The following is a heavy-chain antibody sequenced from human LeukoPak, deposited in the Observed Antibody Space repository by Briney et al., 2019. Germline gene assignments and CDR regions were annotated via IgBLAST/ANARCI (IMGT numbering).Heavy chain of an antibody. Sequence: GGSLRLSCTASGFIFSTYGMHWVRQAPGKGLEWVAFIQFDGSNEYYADSVKGRFTISRDNSKNTLYLQMNSLRAEDTSVYYCAKDQQLQPFHYWGQGTLVTVSS. CDR1: GFIFSTYG. CDR3: AKDQQLQPFHY. D-gene: IGHD2-2*01. V-gene: IGHV3-30*02. J-gene: IGHJ4*02. CDR2: IQFDGSNE.